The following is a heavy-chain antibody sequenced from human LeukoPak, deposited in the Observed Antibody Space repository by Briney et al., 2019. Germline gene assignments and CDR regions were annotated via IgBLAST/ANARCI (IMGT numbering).Heavy chain of an antibody. D-gene: IGHD3-10*01. CDR2: IIPILGIA. J-gene: IGHJ6*02. CDR3: ARVTSMVRGVISGMDV. V-gene: IGHV1-69*04. CDR1: GGTFSSYA. Sequence: ASVKVSCKASGGTFSSYAISWVRQAPRQGLEWMGRIIPILGIANYAQKFQGRVTITADKSTSTAYMELSSLRSEDTSVYYCARVTSMVRGVISGMDVWGQGTTVTVSS.